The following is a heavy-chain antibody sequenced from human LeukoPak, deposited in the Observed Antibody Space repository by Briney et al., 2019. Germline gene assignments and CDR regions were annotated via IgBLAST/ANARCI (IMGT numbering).Heavy chain of an antibody. CDR1: RFTFGNYG. J-gene: IGHJ4*02. CDR3: AKEMGNSQPFDY. Sequence: PGVSLRLSCAASRFTFGNYGLAGVRHAPGKGLEWVSAISGSGRDTYYADPVKGRFTISRDNSKNTLYLHMHSLRVEDTALYYCAKEMGNSQPFDYWGQGTLVTVSS. CDR2: ISGSGRDT. V-gene: IGHV3-23*01. D-gene: IGHD2/OR15-2a*01.